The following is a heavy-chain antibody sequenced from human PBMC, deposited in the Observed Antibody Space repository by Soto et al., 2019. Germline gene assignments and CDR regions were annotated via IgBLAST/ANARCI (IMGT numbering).Heavy chain of an antibody. CDR2: ISSSSSYI. V-gene: IGHV3-21*01. J-gene: IGHJ4*02. D-gene: IGHD3-22*01. CDR1: GFTFSSYS. CDR3: ARDTNYYDSSGYNSPIGY. Sequence: GGSLRLSCAASGFTFSSYSMNWVRQAPGKGLEWVSSISSSSSYIYYADSVKGRFTISRDNAKNSLYLQMNSLRAEDTAVYYCARDTNYYDSSGYNSPIGYWGQGTLVTVSS.